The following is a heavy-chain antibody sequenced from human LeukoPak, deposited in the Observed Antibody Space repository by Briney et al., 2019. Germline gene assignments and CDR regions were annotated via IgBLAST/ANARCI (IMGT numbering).Heavy chain of an antibody. CDR1: GFTFSTYS. Sequence: PGGSLRLSCAASGFTFSTYSMNWVRQAPGKGLEWVSSISSSSSYIYYADSVKGRFTVSRDNAKNSLYLQMNSLRAEDTAVYYCARAERAFFDYWGQGTLVTVSS. J-gene: IGHJ4*02. CDR3: ARAERAFFDY. D-gene: IGHD3-16*01. V-gene: IGHV3-21*04. CDR2: ISSSSSYI.